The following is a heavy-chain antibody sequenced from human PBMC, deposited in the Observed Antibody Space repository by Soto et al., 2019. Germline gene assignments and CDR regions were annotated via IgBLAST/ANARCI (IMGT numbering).Heavy chain of an antibody. CDR3: ARVWGGAFDI. CDR2: IYYSGST. CDR1: GGSISSYY. Sequence: LSLTCTVSGGSISSYYWSWIRQPPGKGLEWIGYIYYSGSTNYNPSLKSRVTISVDTSKNQFSLKLSSVTAADTAVYYCARVWGGAFDIWGQGTMVNVSS. V-gene: IGHV4-59*01. D-gene: IGHD3-10*01. J-gene: IGHJ3*02.